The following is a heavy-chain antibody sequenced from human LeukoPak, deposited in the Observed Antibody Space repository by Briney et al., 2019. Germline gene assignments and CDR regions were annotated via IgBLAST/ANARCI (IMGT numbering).Heavy chain of an antibody. CDR2: ICTAGDT. CDR1: GFTFSSYG. V-gene: IGHV3-13*04. D-gene: IGHD2-15*01. Sequence: GGSLRLSCAASGFTFSSYGMHWVRQGTGKGLEWVSAICTAGDTYYPGSVKGRFTISRENAKNSLYLQMNSLRAGDTAVYYCAIADSYCSGGSCYKYWYFDLWGRGTLVTVSS. J-gene: IGHJ2*01. CDR3: AIADSYCSGGSCYKYWYFDL.